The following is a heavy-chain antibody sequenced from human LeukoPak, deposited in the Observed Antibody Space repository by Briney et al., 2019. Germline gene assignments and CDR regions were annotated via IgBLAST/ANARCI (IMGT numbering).Heavy chain of an antibody. J-gene: IGHJ4*02. CDR2: IYYSGRT. D-gene: IGHD6-19*01. Sequence: PSETLSLTCIVSGGSISSYYWSWIRQPPGKGLEWIGYIYYSGRTNYNPSLKSRVTISVDRSKNQFSLKLSSVTAADTAVYYCARTSSSGLVGGYYFDYWGQGTLVTVSS. CDR1: GGSISSYY. V-gene: IGHV4-59*12. CDR3: ARTSSSGLVGGYYFDY.